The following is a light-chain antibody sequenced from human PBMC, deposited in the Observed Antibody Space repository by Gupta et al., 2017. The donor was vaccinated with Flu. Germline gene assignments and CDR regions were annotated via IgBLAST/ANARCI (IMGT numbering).Light chain of an antibody. CDR1: SSNIGSNA. V-gene: IGLV1-44*01. CDR3: GAWDDSLNGHYV. CDR2: GNN. Sequence: QSVLAQPPSASGTPGQRVTISCSGSSSNIGSNAVIWYQQAPGTAPKLLIYGNNQRPSGVPDRFSGAKSGSSASPATSGLQAEDEADDYCGAWDDSLNGHYVFGTGTKVTVL. J-gene: IGLJ1*01.